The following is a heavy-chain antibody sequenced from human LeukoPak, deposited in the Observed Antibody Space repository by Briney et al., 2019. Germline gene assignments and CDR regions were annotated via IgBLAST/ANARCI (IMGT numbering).Heavy chain of an antibody. CDR1: GGSISSYY. V-gene: IGHV4-4*09. CDR3: ARLNDYLPSYYYYYMDV. Sequence: SETLCLTCTVSGGSISSYYWSWIRQPPGKGLEWIGYIYASGSTNSNPSLKSRVTISVDTSKNQSSLKLSSVTAADTAVYYCARLNDYLPSYYYYYMDVWGKGTTVTVSS. CDR2: IYASGST. J-gene: IGHJ6*03. D-gene: IGHD1-1*01.